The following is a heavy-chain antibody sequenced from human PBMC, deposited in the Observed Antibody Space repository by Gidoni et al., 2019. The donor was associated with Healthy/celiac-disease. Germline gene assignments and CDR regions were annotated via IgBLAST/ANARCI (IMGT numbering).Heavy chain of an antibody. D-gene: IGHD1-1*01. CDR2: IYYSGST. CDR3: ARDRVERRGLYYYYYGMDV. J-gene: IGHJ6*02. CDR1: GGSISSYY. V-gene: IGHV4-59*01. Sequence: QVQLQESGPGLVKPSETLSLTCTVSGGSISSYYWSWIRQPPGKGLEWIGYIYYSGSTNYNPALKSRVTISVDTSNNQFSLKLSSVTAADTAVYYCARDRVERRGLYYYYYGMDVWGQGTTVTVSS.